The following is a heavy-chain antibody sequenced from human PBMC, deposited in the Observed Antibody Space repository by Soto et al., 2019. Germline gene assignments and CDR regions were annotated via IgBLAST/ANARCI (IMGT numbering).Heavy chain of an antibody. D-gene: IGHD3-3*01. CDR3: ARDRSPYYDFWSGYHLRYYYGMDV. J-gene: IGHJ6*02. CDR1: GFTFSSYG. V-gene: IGHV3-33*01. CDR2: IWYDGSNK. Sequence: PGGSLRLSCAASGFTFSSYGMHWVRQAPGKGLEWVAVIWYDGSNKYYADSVKGRFTISRDNSKNTLYLQMNSLRAEDTAVYYCARDRSPYYDFWSGYHLRYYYGMDVWGQGTTVTVSS.